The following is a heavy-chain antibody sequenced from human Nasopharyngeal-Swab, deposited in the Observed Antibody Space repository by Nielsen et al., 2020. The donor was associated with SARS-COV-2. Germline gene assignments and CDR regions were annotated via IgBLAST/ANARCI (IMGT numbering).Heavy chain of an antibody. V-gene: IGHV4-39*01. D-gene: IGHD6-13*01. Sequence: GSLRLSCTVSGDSIAYSTFYWGWIRPPPGKGLEWIGNIYYNGNTYQNPSLNSRLTISVDKSKNQFSLQLSSVTAADTAVYYCVRSSSWYYFDYWAQGTQVTVSS. CDR3: VRSSSWYYFDY. CDR1: GDSIAYSTFY. J-gene: IGHJ4*02. CDR2: IYYNGNT.